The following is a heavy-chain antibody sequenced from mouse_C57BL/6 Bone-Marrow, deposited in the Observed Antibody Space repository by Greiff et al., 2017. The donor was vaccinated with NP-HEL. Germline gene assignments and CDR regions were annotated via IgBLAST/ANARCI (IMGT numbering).Heavy chain of an antibody. D-gene: IGHD2-4*01. CDR3: ARGGIYYDYAWFAY. V-gene: IGHV1-54*01. CDR1: GYAFTNYL. J-gene: IGHJ3*01. Sequence: QVQLQQSGAELVRPGTSVKVSCEASGYAFTNYLIEWVKQRPGQGLEWIGVINPGSGGTNYNEKFKGKATLTADKSSSTAYMQLSSLTSEDSAVYFCARGGIYYDYAWFAYWGQGTLVTVSA. CDR2: INPGSGGT.